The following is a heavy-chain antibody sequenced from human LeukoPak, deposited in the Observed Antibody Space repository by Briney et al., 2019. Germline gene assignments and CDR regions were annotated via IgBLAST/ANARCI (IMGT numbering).Heavy chain of an antibody. J-gene: IGHJ3*02. CDR3: AKDVWGIVVVDDAFDI. D-gene: IGHD2-15*01. Sequence: GGSLRLSCAASGFTFSSYWMSWVRQAPGKGLEWVANIKQDGSEKYYVDSVKGRFTISRDNAKNSLYLQMNSLRAEDTAVYYCAKDVWGIVVVDDAFDIWGQGTMVTVSS. CDR1: GFTFSSYW. CDR2: IKQDGSEK. V-gene: IGHV3-7*03.